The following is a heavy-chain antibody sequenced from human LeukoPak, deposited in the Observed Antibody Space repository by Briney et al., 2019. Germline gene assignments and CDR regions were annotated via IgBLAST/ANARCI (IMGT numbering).Heavy chain of an antibody. CDR3: VRDDSRGYSDDFDF. CDR1: GFTFSDYY. J-gene: IGHJ4*02. D-gene: IGHD3-22*01. CDR2: ININNGTM. V-gene: IGHV3-11*01. Sequence: GGSLRLSCAASGFTFSDYYMSWFRQAPGAGLEWLSYININNGTMYYADSVTGRFAISRDNTKNTLYLQMNSLTGEDTAVYYCVRDDSRGYSDDFDFWGQGTLVTVSS.